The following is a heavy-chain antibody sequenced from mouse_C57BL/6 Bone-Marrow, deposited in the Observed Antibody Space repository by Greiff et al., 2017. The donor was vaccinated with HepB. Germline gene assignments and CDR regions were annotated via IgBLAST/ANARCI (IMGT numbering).Heavy chain of an antibody. V-gene: IGHV5-2*01. CDR1: EYEFPSHD. Sequence: EVQGVESGGGLVQPGESLKLSCESNEYEFPSHDMSWVRKTPEKRLELVAAINSDGSSTYYPDTMDRRFIISRDNTKKTMYMQLSSLRSEDTALYYCARQLRPHAMDYWGQGTSVTVSS. CDR3: ARQLRPHAMDY. J-gene: IGHJ4*01. D-gene: IGHD3-2*02. CDR2: INSDGSST.